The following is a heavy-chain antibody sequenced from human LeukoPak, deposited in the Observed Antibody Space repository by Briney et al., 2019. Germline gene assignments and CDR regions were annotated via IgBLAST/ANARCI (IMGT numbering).Heavy chain of an antibody. CDR1: GGSFSGYY. Sequence: SETLSLTCAVYGGSFSGYYWGWIRQPPGKGLEWIGEINHSGSTNYNPSLKSRVTISVDTSKNQFSLKLSSVTAADTAVYYCAGVILTGSVDYWGQGTLVTVSS. V-gene: IGHV4-34*01. CDR3: AGVILTGSVDY. J-gene: IGHJ4*02. CDR2: INHSGST. D-gene: IGHD3-9*01.